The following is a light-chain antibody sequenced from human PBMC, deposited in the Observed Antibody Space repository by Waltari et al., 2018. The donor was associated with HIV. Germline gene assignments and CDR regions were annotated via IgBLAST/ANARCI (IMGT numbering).Light chain of an antibody. V-gene: IGLV2-18*02. CDR3: GSYTSSSTWV. CDR1: SSDVGSYNR. Sequence: QSALTQPPSVSGSPGQSVTISCTGTSSDVGSYNRVSWYQQPPGTAPKLMIYEVSNRPPGVPDRFSGSKSGNTASLTISGLQAEDEADYYCGSYTSSSTWVFGGGTKLTVL. J-gene: IGLJ3*02. CDR2: EVS.